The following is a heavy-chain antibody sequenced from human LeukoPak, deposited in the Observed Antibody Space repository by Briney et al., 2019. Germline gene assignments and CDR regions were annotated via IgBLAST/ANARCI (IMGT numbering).Heavy chain of an antibody. CDR1: GYTFTDYF. Sequence: ASVKVPCKASGYTFTDYFMNWVRQAPGQGLEWMGWINPKSGGTVYAQKFQGRVTMTRDTSGSTAYMELSRLRFDDTVVYYCARGPRITIFGVVMANDAFDIWGQGTMVTVSS. CDR2: INPKSGGT. V-gene: IGHV1-2*02. J-gene: IGHJ3*02. CDR3: ARGPRITIFGVVMANDAFDI. D-gene: IGHD3-3*01.